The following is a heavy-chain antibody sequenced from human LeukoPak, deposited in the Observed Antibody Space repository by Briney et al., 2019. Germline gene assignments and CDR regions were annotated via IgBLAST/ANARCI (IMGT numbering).Heavy chain of an antibody. J-gene: IGHJ4*02. D-gene: IGHD3-22*01. Sequence: SETLSLTCAVYGGSFSTYYWSWIRQPPGKGLEWIGEINHSGSTNYNPSLKSRVTISVHTSKNQFSLKLSSVTGADTAVYYCARDLKLGSTSSGYYFDYWGQGTLVTVSS. CDR1: GGSFSTYY. CDR2: INHSGST. V-gene: IGHV4-34*01. CDR3: ARDLKLGSTSSGYYFDY.